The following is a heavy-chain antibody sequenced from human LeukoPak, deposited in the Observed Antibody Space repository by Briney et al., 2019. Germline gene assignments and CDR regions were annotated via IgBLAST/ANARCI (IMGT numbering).Heavy chain of an antibody. CDR1: GFTFSIFW. J-gene: IGHJ4*02. D-gene: IGHD3-22*01. CDR2: IKQDGSEK. CDR3: ARAPYYDTSGYPCPDY. Sequence: PGGSLRLSCAASGFTFSIFWMNWVRQAPGKGLEWVASIKQDGSEKYYVDSVKGRFTISRDNAKNSLYLQMNSLRVEDTAVYYCARAPYYDTSGYPCPDYWGQGTLVTVSS. V-gene: IGHV3-7*01.